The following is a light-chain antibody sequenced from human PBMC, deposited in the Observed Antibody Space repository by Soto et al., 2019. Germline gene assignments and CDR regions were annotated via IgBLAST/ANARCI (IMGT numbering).Light chain of an antibody. V-gene: IGKV1-5*01. Sequence: DLQMTQSPSTLSASVGDRVTISCSASQKISGWLAWYQQTPGKAPNLLLFEASILDSGVPSRFSGSGSGTEFTLTISSLQPDDFATYYCQQYKTYSFGHGTKVEIK. CDR2: EAS. J-gene: IGKJ1*01. CDR1: QKISGW. CDR3: QQYKTYS.